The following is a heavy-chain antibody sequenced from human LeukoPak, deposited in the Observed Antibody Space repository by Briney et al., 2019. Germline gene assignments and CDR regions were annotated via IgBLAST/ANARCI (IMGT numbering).Heavy chain of an antibody. CDR2: ISYDGSNEK. CDR1: GFTFSRYA. Sequence: PGGSLRLSCAASGFTFSRYAMHWVRQAPGKGLEWVAVISYDGSNEKYYADSVMGRFTISRDNSKNTLYLQMNSLRAEDTAVYYCAREDYGDYRYYYYYYYYMDVWGKGTTVTVSS. J-gene: IGHJ6*03. V-gene: IGHV3-30*04. D-gene: IGHD4-17*01. CDR3: AREDYGDYRYYYYYYYYMDV.